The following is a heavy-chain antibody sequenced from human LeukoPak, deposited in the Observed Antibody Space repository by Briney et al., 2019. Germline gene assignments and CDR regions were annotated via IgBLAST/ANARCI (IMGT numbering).Heavy chain of an antibody. CDR3: ARSVVPAAMLLEQQLVYLYFDL. J-gene: IGHJ2*01. CDR1: GYTFSSYG. D-gene: IGHD2-2*01. Sequence: ASVKVSCKASGYTFSSYGLRWVPQAPGQGLEWMGCISTYNGYANYAQNFQGRVTMTTDTSTDTAYMELRSLRSDDTAVYFCARSVVPAAMLLEQQLVYLYFDLWGRGTLVTVSS. CDR2: ISTYNGYA. V-gene: IGHV1-18*01.